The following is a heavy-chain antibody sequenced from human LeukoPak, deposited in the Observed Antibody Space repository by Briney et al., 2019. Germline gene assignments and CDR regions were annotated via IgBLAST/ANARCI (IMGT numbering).Heavy chain of an antibody. Sequence: VASVKVCCKASGYTFTGYYMHWVRQAPGQGLEWMGWINPKSGGTNYAQKFQGRVTMTRDTSISTAYMELSRLRSDDTAVYYCARDLWYYGSGELYYYYYMDVWGKGTTVTVSS. J-gene: IGHJ6*03. D-gene: IGHD3-10*01. V-gene: IGHV1-2*02. CDR1: GYTFTGYY. CDR2: INPKSGGT. CDR3: ARDLWYYGSGELYYYYYMDV.